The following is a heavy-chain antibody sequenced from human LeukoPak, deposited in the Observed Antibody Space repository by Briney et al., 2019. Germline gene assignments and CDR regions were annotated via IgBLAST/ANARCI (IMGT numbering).Heavy chain of an antibody. Sequence: GGSLRLSCAASGFIFSSYWMHWVRQVPGKGLAWVSRIRTDGSSTNYADSVKGRFTISRDNAKNTLFLQMNSLRADDTAVYYCAREGETWGILIWGQGTMVTVSS. V-gene: IGHV3-74*01. CDR1: GFIFSSYW. D-gene: IGHD3-16*01. J-gene: IGHJ3*02. CDR2: IRTDGSST. CDR3: AREGETWGILI.